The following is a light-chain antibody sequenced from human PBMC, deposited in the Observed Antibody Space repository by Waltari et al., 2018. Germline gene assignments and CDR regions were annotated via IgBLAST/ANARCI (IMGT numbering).Light chain of an antibody. Sequence: QSVLTQPPSLSGAPGQRVTISCAGNSSNIGAGFDVHWYQQFPGSAPRLLISVNNNRPSGVPARFSASKSGTPASLAVSGLQAQDEADYYCQSYDISLSAYVFGGGTKLTVL. V-gene: IGLV1-40*01. CDR1: SSNIGAGFD. J-gene: IGLJ3*02. CDR3: QSYDISLSAYV. CDR2: VNN.